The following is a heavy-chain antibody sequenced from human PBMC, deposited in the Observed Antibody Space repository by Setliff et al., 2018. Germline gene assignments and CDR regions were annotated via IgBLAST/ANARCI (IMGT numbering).Heavy chain of an antibody. CDR1: GFNFKSYN. CDR3: VSDGSRGYDMDV. V-gene: IGHV3-48*04. D-gene: IGHD2-2*03. CDR2: LSARSDVH. Sequence: GGSLRLSCGAFGFNFKSYNMDWVRQAPGKGLEWIAYLSARSDVHRHAESVQGRFTISRDDAKNLLYLQMNGLRVEDTAVYYCVSDGSRGYDMDVWGQGTTVTVSS. J-gene: IGHJ6*02.